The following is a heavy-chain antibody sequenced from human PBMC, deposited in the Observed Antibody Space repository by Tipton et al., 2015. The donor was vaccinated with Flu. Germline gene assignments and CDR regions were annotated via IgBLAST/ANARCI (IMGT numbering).Heavy chain of an antibody. CDR1: GGSLSSVY. CDR2: IYHIGNT. J-gene: IGHJ4*02. V-gene: IGHV4-59*01. CDR3: VTGGSSSWSPFAY. Sequence: TLSLTCTVSGGSLSSVYWSWIRQPPGKGLEWIGYIYHIGNTKYNPSLESRVTISGDTSRNQFSLKLRSVTAADTAVYYCVTGGSSSWSPFAYWGQGTLVTVSS. D-gene: IGHD6-13*01.